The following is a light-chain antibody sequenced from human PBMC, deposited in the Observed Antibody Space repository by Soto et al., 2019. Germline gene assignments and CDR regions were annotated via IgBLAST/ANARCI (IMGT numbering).Light chain of an antibody. J-gene: IGKJ1*01. CDR2: KAS. CDR3: QHYNSYSEA. Sequence: DIQITQSPSTLSGSVGDRVTITCRASQTISSWLAWYQQRKGEAPKILIYKASTLKSGVPSRFRGSGSGTEFTLPISRLQPDDFETYYCQHYNSYSEAFGQGTKVDIK. V-gene: IGKV1-5*03. CDR1: QTISSW.